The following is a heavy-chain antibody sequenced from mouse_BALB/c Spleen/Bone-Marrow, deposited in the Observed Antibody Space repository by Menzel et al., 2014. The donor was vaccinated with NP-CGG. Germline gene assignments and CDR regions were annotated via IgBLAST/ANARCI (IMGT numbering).Heavy chain of an antibody. CDR3: ARKGTYWYFDV. D-gene: IGHD3-3*01. Sequence: VQLVESGPGLVAPSQSLSITCTVSGFSLTGYGVNWVRQPPGKGLEWLGMIWGVGSTDYNSVLKSRLSISKDDSKSQVFFKMNSLQTDDTARYYCARKGTYWYFDVWGAGTTVTVSS. CDR2: IWGVGST. CDR1: GFSLTGYG. V-gene: IGHV2-6-7*01. J-gene: IGHJ1*01.